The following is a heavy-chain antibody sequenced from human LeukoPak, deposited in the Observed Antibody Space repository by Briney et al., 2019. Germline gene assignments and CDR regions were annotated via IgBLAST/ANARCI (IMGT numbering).Heavy chain of an antibody. Sequence: SVKVSCKASGGTFSSYAISWVRQAPGQGLEWMGRIIPILGIANYAQKFQGRVTITADKSTSTAYMELSSLRSEDTAVYYCARRAGNDAFDIWGQGTLVTVSS. V-gene: IGHV1-69*04. D-gene: IGHD6-19*01. CDR2: IIPILGIA. J-gene: IGHJ3*02. CDR3: ARRAGNDAFDI. CDR1: GGTFSSYA.